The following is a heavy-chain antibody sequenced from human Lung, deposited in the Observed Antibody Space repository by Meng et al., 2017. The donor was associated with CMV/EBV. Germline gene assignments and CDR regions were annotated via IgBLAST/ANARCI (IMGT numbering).Heavy chain of an antibody. J-gene: IGHJ4*02. D-gene: IGHD2-2*01. CDR3: ATYSRAPAALLAYFNY. CDR2: ISSDGQNK. V-gene: IGHV3-30*09. CDR1: RVTFRNYA. Sequence: GESXKISCVVSRVTFRNYAMHWVRHAPGKGPEWVAVISSDGQNKYYADSVKGRFAITRDNLRSTLYLQLSSLRLEDTAVYYCATYSRAPAALLAYFNYWGLGTLVTVSS.